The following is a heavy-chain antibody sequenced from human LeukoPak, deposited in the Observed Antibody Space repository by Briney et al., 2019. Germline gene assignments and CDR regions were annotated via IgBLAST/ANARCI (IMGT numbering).Heavy chain of an antibody. V-gene: IGHV4-39*07. CDR3: ARDLGVPNWFDP. J-gene: IGHJ5*02. D-gene: IGHD1-26*01. CDR1: GGSISSSSYY. Sequence: SETLSPTCTVSGGSISSSSYYWGWIRQPPGKGLEWIGSIYYSGSTYYNPSLKSRVTISVDTSKNQFSLKLSSVTAADTAVYYCARDLGVPNWFDPWGQGTLVTVSS. CDR2: IYYSGST.